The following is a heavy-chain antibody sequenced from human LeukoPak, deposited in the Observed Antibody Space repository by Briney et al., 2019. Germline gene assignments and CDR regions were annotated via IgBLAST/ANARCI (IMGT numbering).Heavy chain of an antibody. Sequence: PSETPSLTCTVSGGSISGSYWGWIRQPPGKGLEWMGYIYYSGSTNYNPSLKSRVTILVDTSNNQFSLRLNSVTAADTAVYYCARENTMVRGAFDAFDIWGQGTMVTVSS. CDR2: IYYSGST. V-gene: IGHV4-59*01. CDR1: GGSISGSY. D-gene: IGHD3-10*01. CDR3: ARENTMVRGAFDAFDI. J-gene: IGHJ3*02.